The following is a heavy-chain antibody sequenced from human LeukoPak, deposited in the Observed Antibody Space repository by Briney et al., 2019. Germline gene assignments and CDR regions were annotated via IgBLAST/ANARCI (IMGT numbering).Heavy chain of an antibody. D-gene: IGHD6-19*01. CDR2: ISAYNGNT. Sequence: GASVKVSCKASGYTFTSYGISWVRQAPGQGLEWMGWISAYNGNTNYAQKLQGRVTMTTDTSTSTAYMELRSLRSDDTAVYYCARVLSPIAVVTYYFDYWGQGTLVTVSS. J-gene: IGHJ4*02. V-gene: IGHV1-18*01. CDR1: GYTFTSYG. CDR3: ARVLSPIAVVTYYFDY.